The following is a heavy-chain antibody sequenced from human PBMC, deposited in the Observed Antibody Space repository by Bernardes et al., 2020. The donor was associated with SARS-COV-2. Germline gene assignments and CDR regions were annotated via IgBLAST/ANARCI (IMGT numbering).Heavy chain of an antibody. J-gene: IGHJ4*02. CDR1: GFTFSSYA. Sequence: GGSLRLSCAASGFTFSSYAMSWVRQAPGKGLEWVSAISGSGGSTYYADSVKGRFTISRDNSKNTLYLQMNSLRAEDTAVYYCAKSRQTKRDYYDSSGYYYVFEYWGQGTLVTVSS. CDR3: AKSRQTKRDYYDSSGYYYVFEY. CDR2: ISGSGGST. D-gene: IGHD3-22*01. V-gene: IGHV3-23*01.